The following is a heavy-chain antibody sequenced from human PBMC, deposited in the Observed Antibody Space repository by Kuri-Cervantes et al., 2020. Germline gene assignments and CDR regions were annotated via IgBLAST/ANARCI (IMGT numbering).Heavy chain of an antibody. Sequence: SETLSLTCVVSGASFSSYYWSWIRQPAGKGLEWIGQIYRNGITSYNPSLKSRVTVSQDMSKREFSLMLTSVTAADTAVYYCARVNLSRYCSGGTCYSVFYMDVWGKGTTVTVSS. CDR1: GASFSSYY. J-gene: IGHJ6*03. CDR3: ARVNLSRYCSGGTCYSVFYMDV. D-gene: IGHD2-15*01. V-gene: IGHV4-4*07. CDR2: IYRNGIT.